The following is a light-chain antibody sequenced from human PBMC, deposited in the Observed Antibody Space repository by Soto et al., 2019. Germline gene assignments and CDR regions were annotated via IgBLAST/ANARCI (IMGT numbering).Light chain of an antibody. Sequence: DIEMTQSPSSLSASVGDRVTITCRASQSISSYLNWYQQKPGNAPNLLIYAASTLQSGVPSRFSAYGSETDFTLTISNLQAEDFATYYGQQSYTTPRTFGQGTKVEVK. CDR2: AAS. J-gene: IGKJ1*01. CDR3: QQSYTTPRT. CDR1: QSISSY. V-gene: IGKV1-39*01.